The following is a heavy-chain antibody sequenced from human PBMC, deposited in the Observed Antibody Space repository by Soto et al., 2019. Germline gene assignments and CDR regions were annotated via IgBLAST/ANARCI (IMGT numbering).Heavy chain of an antibody. D-gene: IGHD1-26*01. Sequence: GGSLRLSCAASGFTFSSNAMHGVRQAPGKGLEWLAVLSYDGSNKYYADSVKGRFTISRDNSKNTLYLQMDSLRTEGTALYYCARDVESGSSQYYYYFYGMEVWGQGTKVTVSS. J-gene: IGHJ6*02. CDR3: ARDVESGSSQYYYYFYGMEV. CDR1: GFTFSSNA. V-gene: IGHV3-30-3*01. CDR2: LSYDGSNK.